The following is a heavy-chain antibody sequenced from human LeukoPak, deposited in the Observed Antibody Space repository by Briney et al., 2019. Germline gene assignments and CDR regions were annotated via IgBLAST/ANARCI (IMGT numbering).Heavy chain of an antibody. D-gene: IGHD4-17*01. Sequence: SETLSLTCAVYGGSFSGYYWSWIRQPPGKGLEWIGEINHSGSTNYNPSLKSRVTISADTSKNQFSLKLSSVTAADTAVYYCARGDYGDYVSNWFDPWGQGTLVTVSS. V-gene: IGHV4-34*01. CDR2: INHSGST. CDR1: GGSFSGYY. J-gene: IGHJ5*02. CDR3: ARGDYGDYVSNWFDP.